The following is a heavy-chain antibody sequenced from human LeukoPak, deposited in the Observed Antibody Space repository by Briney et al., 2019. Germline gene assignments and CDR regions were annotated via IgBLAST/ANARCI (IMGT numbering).Heavy chain of an antibody. CDR1: GFTFSSYS. V-gene: IGHV3-48*02. CDR3: ARDQYSGHWFYAFDI. D-gene: IGHD6-19*01. J-gene: IGHJ3*02. Sequence: GGSLRLSCAASGFTFSSYSMNWVRQAPGKGLEWVSYISSSISTKYYADTVKGRFTISRGNAKNSLYLQMNSLRDEDTAVYYCARDQYSGHWFYAFDIWGQGTMVTVSS. CDR2: ISSSISTK.